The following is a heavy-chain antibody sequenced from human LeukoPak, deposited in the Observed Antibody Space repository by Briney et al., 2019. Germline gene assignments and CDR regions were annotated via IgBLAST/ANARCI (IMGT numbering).Heavy chain of an antibody. J-gene: IGHJ1*01. CDR2: ISGSGGST. CDR3: AKGLLYEYFQH. V-gene: IGHV3-23*01. Sequence: GGSLRLSCAASGFTFSSYAMSWVRQAPGRGLEWVSAISGSGGSTYYADSVKGRFTISRDNSKNTLYLQMNSLRAEDTAVYYCAKGLLYEYFQHWGQGTLVTVSS. CDR1: GFTFSSYA. D-gene: IGHD3-3*01.